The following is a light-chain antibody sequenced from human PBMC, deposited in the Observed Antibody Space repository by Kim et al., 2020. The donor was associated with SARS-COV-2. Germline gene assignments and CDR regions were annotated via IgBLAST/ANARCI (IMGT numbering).Light chain of an antibody. CDR3: SSRDSTGDRVV. CDR1: SLRNYY. Sequence: SSELTQDPAVSVALGQTVRLTCQGDSLRNYYATWYQQRPGQAPTLVLYGKYDRPSGIPDRFSGSASGNTASLTITGAQAEDEADYYCSSRDSTGDRVVFGGGTQLTVL. V-gene: IGLV3-19*01. CDR2: GKY. J-gene: IGLJ2*01.